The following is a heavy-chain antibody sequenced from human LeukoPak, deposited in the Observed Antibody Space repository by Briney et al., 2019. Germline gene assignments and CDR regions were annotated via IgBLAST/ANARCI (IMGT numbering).Heavy chain of an antibody. J-gene: IGHJ3*02. CDR3: ATEYSSGWYGDAFDI. CDR1: GYTLTELS. Sequence: ASVKVSCKVSGYTLTELSMHWVRQAPGKGLEWMGGFDPEDGETIYAQKFQGRVTMTEDTSTDAAYMELSSLRSEDTAVYYCATEYSSGWYGDAFDIWGQGTMATVSS. V-gene: IGHV1-24*01. D-gene: IGHD6-19*01. CDR2: FDPEDGET.